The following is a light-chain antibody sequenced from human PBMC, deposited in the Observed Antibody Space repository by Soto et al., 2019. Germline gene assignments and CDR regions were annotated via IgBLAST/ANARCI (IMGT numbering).Light chain of an antibody. CDR3: AAWYDSLKGPV. CDR1: SSNIGNNA. CDR2: YDD. Sequence: QSVLTQPPSVSEAPRQRVTISCSGSSSNIGNNAVNWYQQLPGKAPKLLNYYDDLLPSGVSDRFSGSKSGTSASLAISGLQSEDEDDYYCAAWYDSLKGPVFGGGTKVTVL. J-gene: IGLJ3*02. V-gene: IGLV1-36*01.